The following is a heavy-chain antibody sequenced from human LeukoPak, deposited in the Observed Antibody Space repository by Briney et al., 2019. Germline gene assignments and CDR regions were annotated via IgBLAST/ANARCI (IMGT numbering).Heavy chain of an antibody. CDR1: GGTFISYA. V-gene: IGHV1-69*13. CDR2: IIPIFGTA. J-gene: IGHJ5*02. CDR3: ASMLRYYYDSSGYSYLP. D-gene: IGHD3-22*01. Sequence: GASVKVSCKASGGTFISYAISWVRQAPGQGLEWMGGIIPIFGTANYAQKFQGRVTITADESTSTAYMELSSLRSEDTAVYYCASMLRYYYDSSGYSYLPWGQGTLVTVSS.